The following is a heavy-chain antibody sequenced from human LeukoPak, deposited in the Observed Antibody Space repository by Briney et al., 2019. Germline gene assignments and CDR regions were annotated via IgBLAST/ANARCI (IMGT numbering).Heavy chain of an antibody. J-gene: IGHJ4*02. CDR2: INAGNGNT. Sequence: EASVNVSCKASGYTFTSYAMHWVRQAPGQRLEWMGWINAGNGNTKYSQKFQDRVTITRDTSASTAYMELSSLRSEDTAVYYCARTGPYYDFWSGYYRDKYYFDYWGQGTLVTVSS. D-gene: IGHD3-3*01. CDR3: ARTGPYYDFWSGYYRDKYYFDY. CDR1: GYTFTSYA. V-gene: IGHV1-3*01.